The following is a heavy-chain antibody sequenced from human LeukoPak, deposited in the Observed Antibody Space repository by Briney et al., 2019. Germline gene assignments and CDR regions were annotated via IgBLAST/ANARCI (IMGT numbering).Heavy chain of an antibody. CDR1: GGSFSGYS. CDR3: ARGSATGLAY. J-gene: IGHJ4*02. Sequence: SETLSLTCAVYGGSFSGYSCTWSRQPPGWGVECTGDIDRSGSPNYNPALKSRLTISVDTSKNQFSLRLSSVTAADTAVYYCARGSATGLAYWGQGTLVTVSS. CDR2: IDRSGSP. D-gene: IGHD2-15*01. V-gene: IGHV4-34*01.